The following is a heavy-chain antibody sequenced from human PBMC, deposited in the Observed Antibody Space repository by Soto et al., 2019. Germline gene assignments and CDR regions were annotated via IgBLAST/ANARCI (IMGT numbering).Heavy chain of an antibody. V-gene: IGHV1-18*04. CDR2: TSDYNGNT. CDR1: GYTFTNYG. Sequence: ASVKVSCKASGYTFTNYGISWVRQAPGQGLEWMGWTSDYNGNTNYAQKFQGRVTLTTDTSTSTAYMELRSLRSDDTAVYYCARGGGIYSISWPPDYWGQGTLVTVSS. D-gene: IGHD6-13*01. CDR3: ARGGGIYSISWPPDY. J-gene: IGHJ4*02.